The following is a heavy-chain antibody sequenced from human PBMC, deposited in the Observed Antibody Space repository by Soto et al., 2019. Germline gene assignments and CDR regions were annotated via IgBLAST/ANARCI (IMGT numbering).Heavy chain of an antibody. V-gene: IGHV3-9*01. CDR2: ISWNSGSR. Sequence: ESGGGLVQPGRSLRLSCAASGFTLDDYAMHWVRQAPGKGLEWVSGISWNSGSRGYADSVMGRFTISRDNAKNSLSLQMNSLRPEDTALYYCTKARGLTGAKFDSWGQGTLVIVSS. CDR1: GFTLDDYA. D-gene: IGHD3-10*01. CDR3: TKARGLTGAKFDS. J-gene: IGHJ4*02.